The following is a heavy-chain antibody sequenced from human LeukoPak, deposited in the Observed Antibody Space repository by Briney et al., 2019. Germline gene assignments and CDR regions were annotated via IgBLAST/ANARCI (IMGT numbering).Heavy chain of an antibody. Sequence: SETLSLTCTVSGGSISSSSYYWGWIRQPPGKGLEWIGSIYYSGNTYYNPSLKSRVTIFVDTSKNQFSLKLSSVTAADTAVYYCASFGVDYYFDYWGQGTLVTVSS. V-gene: IGHV4-39*01. D-gene: IGHD3-3*01. CDR2: IYYSGNT. CDR1: GGSISSSSYY. CDR3: ASFGVDYYFDY. J-gene: IGHJ4*02.